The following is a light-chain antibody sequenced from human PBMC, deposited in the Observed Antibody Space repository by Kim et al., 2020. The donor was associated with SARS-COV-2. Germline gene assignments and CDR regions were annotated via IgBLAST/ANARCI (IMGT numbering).Light chain of an antibody. V-gene: IGKV4-1*01. CDR3: QQYYTSPLT. CDR2: WAS. Sequence: DIVMTQPPASLAVSLGERATINCKSSQTILSSSNNKSYLAWYQQKPGQPPKLLIYWASTRESGVPDRFSGSGSGTDFTLTISSLQAEDVAVYSCQQYYTSPLTFGGGTKVDIK. J-gene: IGKJ4*01. CDR1: QTILSSSNNKSY.